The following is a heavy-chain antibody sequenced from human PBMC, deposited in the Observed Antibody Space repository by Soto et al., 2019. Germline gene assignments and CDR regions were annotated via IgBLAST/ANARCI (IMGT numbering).Heavy chain of an antibody. CDR2: IKQDGSEK. Sequence: GGSLRLSCAASGFTFSSYGMHWVRQAPGKGLEWVANIKQDGSEKYYVDSVKGRFTISRDNAKNSLYLQMNSLRAEDTAVYYCARSGNWNDGIAYYWGQGTLVTVSS. V-gene: IGHV3-7*01. CDR1: GFTFSSYG. J-gene: IGHJ4*02. CDR3: ARSGNWNDGIAYY. D-gene: IGHD1-1*01.